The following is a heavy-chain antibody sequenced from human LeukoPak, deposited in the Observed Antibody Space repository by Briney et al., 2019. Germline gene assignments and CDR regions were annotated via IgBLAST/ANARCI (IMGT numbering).Heavy chain of an antibody. D-gene: IGHD3-3*01. V-gene: IGHV4-59*08. CDR1: GGSISRNY. CDR3: ARHRYYDFWSGVYYFDY. Sequence: SETLSLTCTVSGGSISRNYWNWIRQPPGKGLEWIGNIYYSGSTNYNPSLKSRVTISVDTSKNQFSLKLSSVTAADTAVYYCARHRYYDFWSGVYYFDYWGQGTLVTVSS. J-gene: IGHJ4*02. CDR2: IYYSGST.